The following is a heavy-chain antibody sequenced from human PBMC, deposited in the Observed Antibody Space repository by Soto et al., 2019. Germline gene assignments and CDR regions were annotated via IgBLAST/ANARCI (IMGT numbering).Heavy chain of an antibody. Sequence: SVKASCKVSGYTFTKYGINWVRQAPGQGLEWAGWFNPANRNTNYAQKFQDRVSMTTDTSTNTAYMELRGLRSDDTAVYYCARVRFGDPFDYWGQGTLVTVSS. D-gene: IGHD2-21*02. J-gene: IGHJ4*02. CDR3: ARVRFGDPFDY. CDR1: GYTFTKYG. CDR2: FNPANRNT. V-gene: IGHV1-18*01.